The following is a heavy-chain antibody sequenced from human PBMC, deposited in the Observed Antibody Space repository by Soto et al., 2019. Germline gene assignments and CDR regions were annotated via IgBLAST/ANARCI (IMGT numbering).Heavy chain of an antibody. Sequence: QVQLVQSGAEVKKPGASVKVSCKASGYTFTSYAMHWVRQAPGQRLEWMGWINAGNGNTKYSQKFQGRVTITRDTSASAAYMELRSLRSEDTAVSYCARDMGFGLSDYWGQGTLVTVSS. CDR3: ARDMGFGLSDY. V-gene: IGHV1-3*01. CDR2: INAGNGNT. J-gene: IGHJ4*02. CDR1: GYTFTSYA. D-gene: IGHD3-10*01.